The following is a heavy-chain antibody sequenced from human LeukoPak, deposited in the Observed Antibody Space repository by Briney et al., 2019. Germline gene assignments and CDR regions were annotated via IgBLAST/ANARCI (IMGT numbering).Heavy chain of an antibody. CDR2: INPSAGST. CDR1: GYTFTNCY. V-gene: IGHV1-46*01. Sequence: ASVKVSCKASGYTFTNCYMHWVRQAPGQGLEWMGIINPSAGSTVYAQKFQGRVTMTRDTSTSTVYMELSSLRSEDTAVYYCARDLRPEGATPLPQGYWGQGTLVTVSS. CDR3: ARDLRPEGATPLPQGY. J-gene: IGHJ4*02. D-gene: IGHD1-26*01.